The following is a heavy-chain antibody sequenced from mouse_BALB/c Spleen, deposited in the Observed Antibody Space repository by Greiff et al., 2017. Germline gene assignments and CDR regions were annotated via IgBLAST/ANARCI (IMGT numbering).Heavy chain of an antibody. CDR2: ISCYNGAT. V-gene: IGHV1S34*01. D-gene: IGHD1-1*01. CDR3: ARPSYGTPYWDFDV. Sequence: LVKTGASVKISCKASGYSFTGYYMHWVKQSPGKSLEWIGYISCYNGATSYNQKFKGKATFTVDTSSSTAYMQFNSLTSEDSAVYYCARPSYGTPYWDFDVWGAGTTVTVSS. J-gene: IGHJ1*01. CDR1: GYSFTGYY.